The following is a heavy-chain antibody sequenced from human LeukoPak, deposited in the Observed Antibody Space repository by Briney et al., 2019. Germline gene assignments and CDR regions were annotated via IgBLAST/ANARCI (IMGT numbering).Heavy chain of an antibody. Sequence: PGGSLRLSCAASGFTFSNAWMSWVRQAPGKGLEWVGRIKSKADGGTTDYAAPVKNRFIISRDDSKTTVFLQMNGLKTEDTAVYYCATPSSVVTGPFDYWGQGTLVTVSS. V-gene: IGHV3-15*01. CDR1: GFTFSNAW. CDR2: IKSKADGGTT. D-gene: IGHD5-18*01. J-gene: IGHJ4*02. CDR3: ATPSSVVTGPFDY.